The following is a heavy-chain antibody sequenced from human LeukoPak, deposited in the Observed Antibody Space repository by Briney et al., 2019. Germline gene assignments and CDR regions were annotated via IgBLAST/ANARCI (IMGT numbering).Heavy chain of an antibody. D-gene: IGHD3-22*01. CDR2: ISAYNGNT. Sequence: ASVKVSCKASGYTFTSYYMHWVRQAPGQGLEWMGWISAYNGNTNYAQKLQGRVTMTTEISTSTAYMELRSLRSDDTAVYYCAREYYDSSGYYYFDCWGQGTLVTVSS. J-gene: IGHJ4*02. CDR3: AREYYDSSGYYYFDC. V-gene: IGHV1-18*04. CDR1: GYTFTSYY.